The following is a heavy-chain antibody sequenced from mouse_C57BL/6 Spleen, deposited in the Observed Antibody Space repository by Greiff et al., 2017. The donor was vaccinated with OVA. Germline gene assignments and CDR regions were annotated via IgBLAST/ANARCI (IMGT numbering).Heavy chain of an antibody. CDR3: ARSGTTVVADWYFDV. V-gene: IGHV1-69*01. CDR2: IDPSDSYT. CDR1: GYTFTSYW. J-gene: IGHJ1*03. D-gene: IGHD1-1*01. Sequence: QVQLQQPGAELVMPGASVKLSCKASGYTFTSYWMHWVKQRPGQGLEWIGEIDPSDSYTIYNQKFKGKSTLTVDKSSSTAYMQLSSLTSEDSAVYYCARSGTTVVADWYFDVWGTGTTVTVSS.